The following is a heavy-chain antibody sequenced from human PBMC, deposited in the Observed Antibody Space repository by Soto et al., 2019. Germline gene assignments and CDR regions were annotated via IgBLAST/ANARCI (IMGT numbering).Heavy chain of an antibody. CDR2: INHSEST. CDR1: GGSFSGYY. J-gene: IGHJ6*03. D-gene: IGHD2-8*01. Sequence: QVQLQQWGAGLLKPSETLSLTCAVYGGSFSGYYWCWIRQPQGKGLEWIGYINHSESTNYNPSLKSRVTISVDTSKNHFSLKLSSVTAADTAVYYCARGQVDVLMVYASRYYYYMDVWGKGTTVSLSS. CDR3: ARGQVDVLMVYASRYYYYMDV. V-gene: IGHV4-34*01.